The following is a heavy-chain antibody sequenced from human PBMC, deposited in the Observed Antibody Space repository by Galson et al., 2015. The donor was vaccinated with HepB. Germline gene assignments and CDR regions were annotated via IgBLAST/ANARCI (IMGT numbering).Heavy chain of an antibody. J-gene: IGHJ6*02. CDR2: IKQDGSEK. CDR1: GFTFSSYW. D-gene: IGHD5-18*01. V-gene: IGHV3-7*01. Sequence: SLRLSCAASGFTFSSYWMSWVRQAPGKGLEWVANIKQDGSEKYYVDSVKGRFTISRDNAKNSLYLQMNSLRAEDTAVYYCARGGATAMVRLHYWGQGTTVTVSS. CDR3: ARGGATAMVRLHY.